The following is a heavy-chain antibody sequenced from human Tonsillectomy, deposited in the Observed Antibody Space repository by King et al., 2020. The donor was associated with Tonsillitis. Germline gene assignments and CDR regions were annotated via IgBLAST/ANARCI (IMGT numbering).Heavy chain of an antibody. CDR3: AHKGVRGVTPYYGMDV. Sequence: TLKESGPTLVKPTQTLTLTCTFSGFSLSTIGVGVGWIRQPPGKALEWLALVYWNDDKRYSPSLKSRLTITKDISKNQVVLTMTNMDPVDAGTYYCAHKGVRGVTPYYGMDVWGQGTTVTVSS. CDR1: GFSLSTIGVG. J-gene: IGHJ6*02. CDR2: VYWNDDK. V-gene: IGHV2-5*01. D-gene: IGHD3-10*01.